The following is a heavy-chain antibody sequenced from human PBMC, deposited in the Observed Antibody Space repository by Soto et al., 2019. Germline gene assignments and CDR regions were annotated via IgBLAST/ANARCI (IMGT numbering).Heavy chain of an antibody. V-gene: IGHV3-23*01. Sequence: EVQLLESGGGLVQPGGSLRLSCAASGFTFSSYAMSWVRQAPGKGLEWVSAISGSGGSTYYADSVKGRFTISRDNSKNTLYLQMNSLRAEDTAVYYCAKVPIVATKPRSGEDSWGQGTLVTASS. CDR2: ISGSGGST. D-gene: IGHD5-12*01. CDR3: AKVPIVATKPRSGEDS. CDR1: GFTFSSYA. J-gene: IGHJ5*02.